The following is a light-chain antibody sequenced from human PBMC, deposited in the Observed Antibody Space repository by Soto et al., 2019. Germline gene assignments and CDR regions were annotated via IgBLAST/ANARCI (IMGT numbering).Light chain of an antibody. Sequence: QAVLTQSPSASASLGASVKLTCTLSSGHSSYAIAWHQQQPEKGPRYLMKLNSDGSHSKGDGIPDRFSGSSSGAERYLTISSLQSEAEAACYCVTWGSGILFGGGTKHTVL. J-gene: IGLJ2*01. CDR2: LNSDGSH. CDR3: VTWGSGIL. CDR1: SGHSSYA. V-gene: IGLV4-69*01.